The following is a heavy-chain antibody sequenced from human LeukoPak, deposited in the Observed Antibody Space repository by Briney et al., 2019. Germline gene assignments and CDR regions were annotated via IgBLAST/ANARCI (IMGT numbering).Heavy chain of an antibody. CDR2: INPNSGGT. D-gene: IGHD3-22*01. CDR1: GYTFTGYY. CDR3: AREPHYYDSSGSADY. J-gene: IGHJ4*02. Sequence: ASAKVSCKASGYTFTGYYMHWVRQAPGQGLEWMGWINPNSGGTNYAQKFQGRVTMTRDTSISTAYMELSRLRSDDTAVYYCAREPHYYDSSGSADYWGQGTLVTVSS. V-gene: IGHV1-2*02.